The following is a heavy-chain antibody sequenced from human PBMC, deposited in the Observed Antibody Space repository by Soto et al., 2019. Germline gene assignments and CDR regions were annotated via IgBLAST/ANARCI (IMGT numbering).Heavy chain of an antibody. D-gene: IGHD2-15*01. Sequence: SETLSLTCTVSGGSISSSSYYWGWIRQPPGKGLERIGCIFYCGSSYYNPSLKSRVTISVDTSKNQFSLKLSSVTAADTAVYYRARHLTYCSAGSCYSDFPYYGMDVWGQGTTVTVSS. CDR3: ARHLTYCSAGSCYSDFPYYGMDV. J-gene: IGHJ6*02. V-gene: IGHV4-39*01. CDR2: IFYCGSS. CDR1: GGSISSSSYY.